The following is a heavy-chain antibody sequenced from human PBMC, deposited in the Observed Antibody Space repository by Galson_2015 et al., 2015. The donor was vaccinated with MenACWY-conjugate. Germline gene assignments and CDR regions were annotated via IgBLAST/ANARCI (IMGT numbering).Heavy chain of an antibody. CDR3: AKDVHMDV. J-gene: IGHJ6*03. CDR1: GFTFRQYA. Sequence: LSCAVSGFTFRQYAMSWVRQAPGTGLEWVAIISDSGAATHYIDSVKGRFTISRDNSKNTLYLQMSRLRAEDTALYCCAKDVHMDVWGKGTTVSVSS. V-gene: IGHV3-23*01. CDR2: ISDSGAAT.